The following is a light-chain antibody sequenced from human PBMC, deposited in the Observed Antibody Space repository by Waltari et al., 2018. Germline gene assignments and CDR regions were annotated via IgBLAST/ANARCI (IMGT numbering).Light chain of an antibody. J-gene: IGLJ3*02. CDR2: DVS. CDR3: SACTTTSTPLV. V-gene: IGLV2-14*03. CDR1: TSDIGAYDY. Sequence: QSALTQPASVSGSLGQSVTISCTGSTSDIGAYDYVSWYQQHPGKTPKLLIYDVSIRPYGVSTRFSGSKVGNTASLTISGLQSEDEGDDYCSACTTTSTPLVFGGGTKVTVL.